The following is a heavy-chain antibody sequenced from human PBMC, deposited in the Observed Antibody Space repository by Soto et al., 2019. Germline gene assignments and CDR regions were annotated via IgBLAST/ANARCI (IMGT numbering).Heavy chain of an antibody. CDR2: INPSVGTT. D-gene: IGHD2-21*02. Sequence: INPSVGTTHYAQDFQGRLTLTSDTSTSTVYLDLSSLTSGDTAVYYCALKVVTYFDNWGQGTQVTVSS. CDR3: ALKVVTYFDN. V-gene: IGHV1-46*01. J-gene: IGHJ4*02.